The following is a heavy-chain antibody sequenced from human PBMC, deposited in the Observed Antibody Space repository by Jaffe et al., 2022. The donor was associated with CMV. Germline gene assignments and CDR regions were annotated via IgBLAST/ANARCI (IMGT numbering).Heavy chain of an antibody. CDR1: GFIFSNYD. J-gene: IGHJ6*03. V-gene: IGHV3-48*03. Sequence: EVQLVESGGGLVQPGGSLRLSCEASGFIFSNYDMHWVRQAPGKGLEWVSYIRNDGHSIYSKTGRFTISRDDAKRSLFLQMNSLRADDTAVYYCARGGPQGTMVPGRSYYHYMDVWGKGTTVTVSS. CDR2: IRNDGHSI. CDR3: ARGGPQGTMVPGRSYYHYMDV. D-gene: IGHD3-10*01.